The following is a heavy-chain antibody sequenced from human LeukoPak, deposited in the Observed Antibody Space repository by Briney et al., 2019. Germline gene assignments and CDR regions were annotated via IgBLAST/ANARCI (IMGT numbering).Heavy chain of an antibody. D-gene: IGHD2-21*02. V-gene: IGHV1-2*02. CDR2: INPNSGGT. J-gene: IGHJ4*02. CDR3: ARMISYCGGDCRADDY. CDR1: GYTFTGYY. Sequence: ASVKVSCKASGYTFTGYYMHWVRQAPGPGLEWMGWINPNSGGTNYAQKFQGRVTMTKDTSISTAYMELSRLRSDDTAVYYCARMISYCGGDCRADDYWGQGTLVTVSS.